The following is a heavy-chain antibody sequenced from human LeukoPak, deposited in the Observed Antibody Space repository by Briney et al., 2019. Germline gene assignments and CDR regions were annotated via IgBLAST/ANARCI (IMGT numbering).Heavy chain of an antibody. CDR3: ARAMVRGAPSPDFDY. J-gene: IGHJ4*02. Sequence: GGSLRLSCAASGFTFSSYWMHWVRQAPGKGLVWVSRINSDGGSTSYADSVKGRFTISRDNAKNTLYLQMNSLRAEDTAVYYCARAMVRGAPSPDFDYWGQGTLVTVSS. CDR1: GFTFSSYW. CDR2: INSDGGST. D-gene: IGHD3-10*01. V-gene: IGHV3-74*01.